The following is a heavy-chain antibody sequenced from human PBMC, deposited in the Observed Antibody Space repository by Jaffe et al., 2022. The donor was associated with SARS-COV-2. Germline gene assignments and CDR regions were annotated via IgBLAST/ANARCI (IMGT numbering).Heavy chain of an antibody. V-gene: IGHV3-21*01. D-gene: IGHD4-17*01. CDR2: ISSSSSYI. CDR1: GFTFSSYS. CDR3: ARDAIPDGDYEHYYYYGMDV. Sequence: EVQLVESGGGLVKPGGSLRLSCAASGFTFSSYSMNWVRQAPGKGLEWVSSISSSSSYIYYADSVKGRFTISRDNAKNSLYLQMNSLRAEDTAVYYCARDAIPDGDYEHYYYYGMDVWGQGTTVTVSS. J-gene: IGHJ6*02.